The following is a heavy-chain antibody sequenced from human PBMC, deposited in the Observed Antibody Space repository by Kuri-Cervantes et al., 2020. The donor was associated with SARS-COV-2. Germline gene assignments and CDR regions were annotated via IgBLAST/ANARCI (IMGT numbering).Heavy chain of an antibody. D-gene: IGHD3-22*01. CDR3: ARDPAYYDSSGYYYGAFDN. CDR2: IYYSGST. V-gene: IGHV4-59*01. CDR1: GGSISSYY. J-gene: IGHJ3*02. Sequence: SETLSLTCTVSGGSISSYYWSWIRQPPGKGLEWIGYIYYSGSTNYNPSLKSRVTISVDTSKNQFSLKLSSVTAADTAVYYCARDPAYYDSSGYYYGAFDNWGQGTMVTVSS.